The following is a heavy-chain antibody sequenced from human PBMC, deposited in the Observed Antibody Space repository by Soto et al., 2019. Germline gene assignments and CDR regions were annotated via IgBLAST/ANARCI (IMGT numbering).Heavy chain of an antibody. CDR1: GYTFTIYG. CDR3: AVPSTVTTAFDI. D-gene: IGHD4-17*01. Sequence: SVAVSCKASGYTFTIYGISWVRPAPGQGLEWMGWISAYNGNTNYAQKLQGRVTMTTDTSTSTAYMELRSLRSDDTAVYYCAVPSTVTTAFDIWGQGTMVTVSS. CDR2: ISAYNGNT. V-gene: IGHV1-18*01. J-gene: IGHJ3*02.